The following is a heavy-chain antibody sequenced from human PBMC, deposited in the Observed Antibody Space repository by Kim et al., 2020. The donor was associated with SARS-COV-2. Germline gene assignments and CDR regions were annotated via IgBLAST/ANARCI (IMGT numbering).Heavy chain of an antibody. CDR3: ARNHWYYFAY. CDR1: GFTFSGHY. J-gene: IGHJ4*02. CDR2: IKQDGSEK. D-gene: IGHD2-8*02. V-gene: IGHV3-7*05. Sequence: GGSLRLSCVDSGFTFSGHYMTWVRQAPGKGLEWVANIKQDGSEKLYVDSVKGRFTISRDNAKKSLYLQMNSLRAEDTAMYYCARNHWYYFAYWGQGTLVT.